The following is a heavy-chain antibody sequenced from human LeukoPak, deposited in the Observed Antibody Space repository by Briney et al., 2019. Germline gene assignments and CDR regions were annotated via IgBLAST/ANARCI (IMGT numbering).Heavy chain of an antibody. CDR2: IHYSGST. CDR1: GGSISDSY. Sequence: PSETLSLSCTVSGGSISDSYWRWIRQPPGKGLEWIGYIHYSGSTNYNPSLKSRGTTSVDTSKSQLSLKLSSVTVADTAVYYCARVAGDNSLDYWGQGTLITVSS. V-gene: IGHV4-59*01. D-gene: IGHD3-16*01. CDR3: ARVAGDNSLDY. J-gene: IGHJ4*02.